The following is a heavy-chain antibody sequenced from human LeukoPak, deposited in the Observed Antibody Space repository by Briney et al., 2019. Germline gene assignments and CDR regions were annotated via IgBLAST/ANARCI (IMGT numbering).Heavy chain of an antibody. V-gene: IGHV5-51*01. J-gene: IGHJ3*02. D-gene: IGHD5-18*01. CDR1: GYRFTSYW. CDR3: ARHAPVTPDAFDI. CDR2: IYPGDSDT. Sequence: GESLKISCKGSGYRFTSYWIGWVRQMPGKGLEWMGIIYPGDSDTRYSPSFQGQVTISADKSISTAYMQWSSLKASDTAMYYCARHAPVTPDAFDIWGQGTMVTVSS.